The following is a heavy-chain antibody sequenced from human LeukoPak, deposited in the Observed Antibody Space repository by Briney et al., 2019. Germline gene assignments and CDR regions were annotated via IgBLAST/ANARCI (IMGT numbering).Heavy chain of an antibody. V-gene: IGHV4-38-2*02. Sequence: SETLSLTCAVSGYSISSGYFWGWIRQPPGKGLEWIGSIYHSRSTYYNASLRSRVTISVDTSTNEFSLKLSFLSAADTAVYYCARDFSGYDVGYWGQGILVTVSS. D-gene: IGHD5-12*01. CDR2: IYHSRST. CDR1: GYSISSGYF. J-gene: IGHJ4*02. CDR3: ARDFSGYDVGY.